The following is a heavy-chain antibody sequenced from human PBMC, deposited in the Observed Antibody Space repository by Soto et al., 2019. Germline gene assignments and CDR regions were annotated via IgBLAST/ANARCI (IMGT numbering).Heavy chain of an antibody. J-gene: IGHJ5*02. D-gene: IGHD2-2*01. CDR3: ARGLCSSTSCSEERFDP. CDR2: ISSSSSYI. CDR1: GFTFSSYS. V-gene: IGHV3-21*04. Sequence: PGGSLRLSCAASGFTFSSYSMNWVRQAPGKGLEWVSSISSSSSYIYYADSVKGRFTISRDNAKNSLYLQMNSLRSEDTAVYYCARGLCSSTSCSEERFDPWGQGTLVTVSS.